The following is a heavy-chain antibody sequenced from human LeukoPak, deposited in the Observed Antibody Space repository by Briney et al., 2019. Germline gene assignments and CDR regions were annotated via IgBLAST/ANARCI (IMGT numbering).Heavy chain of an antibody. CDR3: AKEASGSYYSPFDY. CDR1: GFTFSNYA. CDR2: ISYDGSNK. V-gene: IGHV3-30*01. Sequence: GGSLRLSCAASGFTFSNYAMHWVRQAPGKGLEWVAVISYDGSNKYYADSVKGRFTISRDNSKNTLYLQMNSLRAEDTAVYYCAKEASGSYYSPFDYWGQGTLVTVSS. J-gene: IGHJ4*02. D-gene: IGHD1-26*01.